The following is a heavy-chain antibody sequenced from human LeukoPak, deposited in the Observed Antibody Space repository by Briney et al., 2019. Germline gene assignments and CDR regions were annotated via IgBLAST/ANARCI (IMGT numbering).Heavy chain of an antibody. Sequence: GESLKISCEGSGXSFTGYCIGWGRETRGRRVEWVGIVYPDDSDTRYSPSFQGKVTISADKSITTAYLQWSSLKASDSAIYYCARRRDRGRYFDLWGRGTLVTVSS. D-gene: IGHD6-25*01. CDR1: GXSFTGYC. J-gene: IGHJ2*01. CDR3: ARRRDRGRYFDL. V-gene: IGHV5-51*01. CDR2: VYPDDSDT.